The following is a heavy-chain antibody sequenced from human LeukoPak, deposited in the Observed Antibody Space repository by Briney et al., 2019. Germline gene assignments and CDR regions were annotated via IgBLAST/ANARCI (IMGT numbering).Heavy chain of an antibody. CDR2: ISWNSGSI. D-gene: IGHD2-2*02. Sequence: GGSLRLSCAASGFTLDDYAMHWVRQAPGKGLEWVSGISWNSGSIGYADSVKGRFTISRDNAKNSLYLQMNSLRAEDMALYYCAKGVPAAIDDAFDIWGQGTMVTVSS. V-gene: IGHV3-9*03. J-gene: IGHJ3*02. CDR1: GFTLDDYA. CDR3: AKGVPAAIDDAFDI.